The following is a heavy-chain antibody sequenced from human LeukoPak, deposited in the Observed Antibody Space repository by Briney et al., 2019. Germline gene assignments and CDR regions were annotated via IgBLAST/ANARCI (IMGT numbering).Heavy chain of an antibody. J-gene: IGHJ4*02. V-gene: IGHV1-18*01. Sequence: ASVKVSCKASSYTFTSYGISWVRQAPGQGLEWMGWISAYNGNTNYAQKLQGRVTMTIDTSTSTAYMELRSLRSDDTAVYYCASVLLWFGEFYYFDYWGQGTLVTVSS. CDR1: SYTFTSYG. D-gene: IGHD3-10*01. CDR3: ASVLLWFGEFYYFDY. CDR2: ISAYNGNT.